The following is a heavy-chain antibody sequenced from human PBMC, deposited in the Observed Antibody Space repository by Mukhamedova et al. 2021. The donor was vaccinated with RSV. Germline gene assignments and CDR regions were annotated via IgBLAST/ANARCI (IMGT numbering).Heavy chain of an antibody. Sequence: VRQAPGQGLEWMGIIKSNGDNTIYAQKFQGRVTMTRDTSTSTVYMELSSLRSEDTAIYYCARDTAAPGPDHDYWGQGTLVTVSS. D-gene: IGHD6-13*01. V-gene: IGHV1-46*01. J-gene: IGHJ4*02. CDR2: IKSNGDNT. CDR3: ARDTAAPGPDHDY.